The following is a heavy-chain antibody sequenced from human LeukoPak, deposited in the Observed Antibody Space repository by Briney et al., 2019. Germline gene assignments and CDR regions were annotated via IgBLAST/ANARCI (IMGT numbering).Heavy chain of an antibody. CDR1: GYTFTGYY. D-gene: IGHD1-26*01. J-gene: IGHJ3*01. CDR2: INPDSGGT. V-gene: IGHV1-2*02. Sequence: ASVKVSCKASGYTFTGYYIHWVRQAPGQGLEWMGWINPDSGGTNYAQKFQGRVTVTRDTSITTAFMEMSRLRSDDTAVYYCARPGKWELRHGFDLWGQGTMVTVSS. CDR3: ARPGKWELRHGFDL.